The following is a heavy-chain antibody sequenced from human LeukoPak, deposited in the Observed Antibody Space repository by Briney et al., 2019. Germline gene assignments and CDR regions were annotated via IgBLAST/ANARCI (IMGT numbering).Heavy chain of an antibody. V-gene: IGHV3-23*01. Sequence: GGSLRLSCAASGFTFSKAWMTWVRQAPGKGLAWVSAIGGSGRNTYYADSVKGRFTISRDNSKNTLYLQMNSLRAEDTAVYYCAKDPMVRGLTYDSWGQGTLVTVSS. CDR1: GFTFSKAW. CDR2: IGGSGRNT. J-gene: IGHJ4*02. D-gene: IGHD3-10*01. CDR3: AKDPMVRGLTYDS.